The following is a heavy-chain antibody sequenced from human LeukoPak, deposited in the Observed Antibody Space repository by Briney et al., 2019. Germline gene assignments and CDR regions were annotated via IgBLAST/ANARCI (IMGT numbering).Heavy chain of an antibody. CDR3: AKDLRRTVYYYYYYMDV. J-gene: IGHJ6*03. V-gene: IGHV3-23*01. Sequence: GGSLRLSCVASGFTFSSHGMNWVRQAPGKGLEWVSAISGSGGSTYYADSVKGRFTISRDNSKNTLYLQMNSLGAEDTAVYYCAKDLRRTVYYYYYYMDVWGKGTTVTISS. D-gene: IGHD3-16*01. CDR1: GFTFSSHG. CDR2: ISGSGGST.